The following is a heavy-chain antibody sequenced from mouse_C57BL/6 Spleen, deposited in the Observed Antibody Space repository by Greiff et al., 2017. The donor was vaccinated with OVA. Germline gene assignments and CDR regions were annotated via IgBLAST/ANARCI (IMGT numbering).Heavy chain of an antibody. V-gene: IGHV1-82*01. CDR2: IYPGDGDT. J-gene: IGHJ2*01. Sequence: VQLQQSGPELVKPGASVKISCKASGYAFSSSWMNWVKQRPGKGLEWIGRIYPGDGDTNYNGKFKGKATLTADKSSSTAYMQLSSLTSEDSAVYFCARKGTTVVPYFDYWGQGTTLTVSS. CDR3: ARKGTTVVPYFDY. CDR1: GYAFSSSW. D-gene: IGHD1-1*01.